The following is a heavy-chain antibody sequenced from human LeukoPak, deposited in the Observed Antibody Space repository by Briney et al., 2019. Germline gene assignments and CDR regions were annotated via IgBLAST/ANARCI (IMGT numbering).Heavy chain of an antibody. J-gene: IGHJ4*02. CDR3: AKDRAGSWAIDY. CDR1: GFTFSTYN. V-gene: IGHV3-30*18. CDR2: ISYDGSNK. Sequence: GGSLRLSCAASGFTFSTYNMHWVRQAPGKELEWVAVISYDGSNKYYADSVKGRFTISRYDSKNTLYLEMNSLNAEDTAVYYCAKDRAGSWAIDYWGQGTLVTVSS. D-gene: IGHD6-13*01.